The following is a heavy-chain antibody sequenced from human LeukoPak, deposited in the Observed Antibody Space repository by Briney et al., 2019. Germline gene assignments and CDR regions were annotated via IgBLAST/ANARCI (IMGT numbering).Heavy chain of an antibody. CDR3: VTTNRSRAFDY. CDR1: GFTFSNQW. V-gene: IGHV3-7*01. D-gene: IGHD1-14*01. J-gene: IGHJ4*02. Sequence: GGSLRLSCTASGFTFSNQWMTWVRQALGKGLEWVANIKQDGSETQYVDSMKGRFTISRDNAKNSLYLQMSSLRAEDTAIYYCVTTNRSRAFDYWGQGTLVTVSS. CDR2: IKQDGSET.